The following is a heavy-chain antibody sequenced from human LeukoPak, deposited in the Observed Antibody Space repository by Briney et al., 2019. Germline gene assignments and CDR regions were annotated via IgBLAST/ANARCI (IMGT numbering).Heavy chain of an antibody. D-gene: IGHD2-15*01. CDR1: GYTFTRYF. V-gene: IGHV1-46*01. Sequence: GASVKVSFKASGYTFTRYFIHWVRQAPGRGLEWMGTINPSGGSTGYAQKFQGRVTMTRDTSTSTVYMELSSLRSEDTAVYYCAREGGGGIDIEPSFDYWGQGTLVTVSS. J-gene: IGHJ4*02. CDR3: AREGGGGIDIEPSFDY. CDR2: INPSGGST.